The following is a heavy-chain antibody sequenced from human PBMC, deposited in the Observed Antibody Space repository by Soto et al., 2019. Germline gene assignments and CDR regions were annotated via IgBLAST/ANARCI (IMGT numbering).Heavy chain of an antibody. V-gene: IGHV3-33*01. CDR1: GFTFSSYG. D-gene: IGHD3-3*01. CDR3: ARAPLGVVITVDY. CDR2: IWYDGSNK. Sequence: QVQLVESGGGVVQPGRSLRLSCAASGFTFSSYGMHWVRQAPGKGLEWVAVIWYDGSNKYYADSVKGRFTISRDNSKNTLYLQMNGLRAEDTAVYYCARAPLGVVITVDYWGQGTLVTVSS. J-gene: IGHJ4*02.